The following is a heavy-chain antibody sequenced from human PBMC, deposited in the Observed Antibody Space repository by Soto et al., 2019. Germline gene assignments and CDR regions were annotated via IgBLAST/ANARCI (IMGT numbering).Heavy chain of an antibody. CDR1: GFTFSSYG. J-gene: IGHJ6*02. D-gene: IGHD6-13*01. Sequence: TGGSLRLSCAASGFTFSSYGMHWVRQAPGKGLEWVAVIWYDGSNKYYADSVKGRFTISRDNSKNTLYLQMNSLRAEDTAVYYCARDGSSSWYRGYYYYGMDVWGHGTTVTVSS. CDR2: IWYDGSNK. V-gene: IGHV3-33*01. CDR3: ARDGSSSWYRGYYYYGMDV.